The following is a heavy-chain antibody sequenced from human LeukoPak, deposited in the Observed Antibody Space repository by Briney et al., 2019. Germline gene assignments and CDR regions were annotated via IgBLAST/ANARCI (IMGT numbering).Heavy chain of an antibody. Sequence: GGSLGLSCAASGFTFSSYAMSWVRQAPGKGLEWVSAISGSGDITYLADSVKGRFTISRDNSKNTLYLQMNSLRAEDTAVYYCAGVSSEYWGQGTLVTVSS. V-gene: IGHV3-23*01. CDR2: ISGSGDIT. CDR3: AGVSSEY. J-gene: IGHJ4*02. D-gene: IGHD3-3*01. CDR1: GFTFSSYA.